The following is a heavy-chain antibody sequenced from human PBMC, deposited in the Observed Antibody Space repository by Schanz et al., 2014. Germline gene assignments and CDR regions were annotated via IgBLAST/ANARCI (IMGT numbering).Heavy chain of an antibody. Sequence: EVQLVESGGGLVQPGGSLRLSCADSGLTFSNYWMSWVRQAPGKGLEWVANIIQDGSAAYYVDSVKGRFTISRDNAKNSHYLQMNSLRVEDTAVYYCARYGFRKFGVVYGLAVWGQGTTVTVS. CDR1: GLTFSNYW. J-gene: IGHJ6*02. D-gene: IGHD3-3*01. CDR3: ARYGFRKFGVVYGLAV. CDR2: IIQDGSAA. V-gene: IGHV3-7*01.